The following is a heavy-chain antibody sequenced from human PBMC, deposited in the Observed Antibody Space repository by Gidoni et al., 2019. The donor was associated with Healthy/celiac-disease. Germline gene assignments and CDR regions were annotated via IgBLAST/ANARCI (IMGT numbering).Heavy chain of an antibody. CDR1: GFTFSSSW. D-gene: IGHD4-17*01. V-gene: IGHV3-74*01. Sequence: EVQLVESGGGLVQPGGSLRLSCAASGFTFSSSWMHWVRQAPGKGLVWVSRINSEGSSTSYADSVKGRFTISRDNAKNTLDLQMNSLRAEDTAVYYCARVTTVTTAYYDYGMDVWGQGTTVTVSS. CDR2: INSEGSST. J-gene: IGHJ6*02. CDR3: ARVTTVTTAYYDYGMDV.